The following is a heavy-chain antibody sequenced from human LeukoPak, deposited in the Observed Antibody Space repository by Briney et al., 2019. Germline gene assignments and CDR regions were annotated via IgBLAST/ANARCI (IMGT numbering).Heavy chain of an antibody. CDR2: IYSGGST. CDR3: ARGGFYGGKDY. Sequence: GGSLRLSCAASGIAVSSNYMSWVRQAPGKGLEWVSVIYSGGSTCYADSVKGRFTISRDDSKNTLYLQMNSLRAEDTAVYYCARGGFYGGKDYWGQGTLVTVSS. CDR1: GIAVSSNY. J-gene: IGHJ4*02. D-gene: IGHD4-23*01. V-gene: IGHV3-53*05.